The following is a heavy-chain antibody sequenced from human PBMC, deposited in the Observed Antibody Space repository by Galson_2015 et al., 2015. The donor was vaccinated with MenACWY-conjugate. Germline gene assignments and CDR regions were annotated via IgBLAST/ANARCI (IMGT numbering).Heavy chain of an antibody. J-gene: IGHJ3*02. CDR3: AKAHHMVRGVDAFDI. CDR2: ISGSGGST. D-gene: IGHD3-10*01. V-gene: IGHV3-23*01. Sequence: SWVRQAPGKGLEWVSAISGSGGSTYYADSVKGRFTISRDNSKNTLYLQMNSLRAEDSAVYYCAKAHHMVRGVDAFDIWGQGTMVTVSS.